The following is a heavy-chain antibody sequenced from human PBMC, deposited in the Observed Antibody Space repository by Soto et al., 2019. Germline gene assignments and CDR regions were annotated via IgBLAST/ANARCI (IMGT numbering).Heavy chain of an antibody. Sequence: PSETLSLTCTVSGGSISSYYWSWIQQPPGKGLEWIGYIYYSGSTNYNPSLKSRVTISVDTSKNQFSLKLSSVTAADTAVYYCARHVPYCSDTSHCAYGMDVWGQGTTVTVSS. CDR1: GGSISSYY. J-gene: IGHJ6*02. V-gene: IGHV4-59*08. CDR2: IYYSGST. CDR3: ARHVPYCSDTSHCAYGMDV. D-gene: IGHD2-2*01.